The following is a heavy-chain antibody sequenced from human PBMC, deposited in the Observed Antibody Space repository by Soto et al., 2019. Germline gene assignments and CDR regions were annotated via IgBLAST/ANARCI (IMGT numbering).Heavy chain of an antibody. V-gene: IGHV4-34*01. CDR1: GGSFSGYY. J-gene: IGHJ6*02. CDR3: ARKGDSSSWYGYFYYYGMDV. CDR2: INHGGST. D-gene: IGHD6-13*01. Sequence: AETLSLTCGVYGGSFSGYYCGWIRQPPGKGLEWIGEINHGGSTNYNPSLKSRVTISVDTSKNQFSLKLSSVTAADTAVYYCARKGDSSSWYGYFYYYGMDVWGQGTTVTVSS.